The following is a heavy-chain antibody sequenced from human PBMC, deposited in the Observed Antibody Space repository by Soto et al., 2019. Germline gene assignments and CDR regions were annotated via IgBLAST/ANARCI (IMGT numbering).Heavy chain of an antibody. Sequence: QVQLVESGGGVVQHGRSLRLSCAASGFTFSSYGMHWVRQAPGKGLEWVAVISYDGSNKYYADSVKGRFTISRDNSKNTRYQQMNGLGAEDRAVDYCAQDVLRRGRAYGMVVW. CDR2: ISYDGSNK. CDR3: AQDVLRRGRAYGMVV. J-gene: IGHJ6*01. D-gene: IGHD3-10*01. V-gene: IGHV3-30*18. CDR1: GFTFSSYG.